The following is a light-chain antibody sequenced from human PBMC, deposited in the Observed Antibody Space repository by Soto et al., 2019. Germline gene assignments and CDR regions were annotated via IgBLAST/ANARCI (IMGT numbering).Light chain of an antibody. CDR3: ATWDDSLDAAV. J-gene: IGLJ7*01. CDR2: SNN. Sequence: QSVLTQPPSASGTPGQRVTISCSGSTSNIGSNTVKWYQQLPGTAPKLLIYSNNQRPSGVPDRFSGSRSGTSASLAISGLRSEDEADYYCATWDDSLDAAVFGGGTQLTVL. V-gene: IGLV1-44*01. CDR1: TSNIGSNT.